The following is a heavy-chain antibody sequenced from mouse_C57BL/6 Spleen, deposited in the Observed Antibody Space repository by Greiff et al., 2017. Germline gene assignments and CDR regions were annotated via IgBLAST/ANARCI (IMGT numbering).Heavy chain of an antibody. CDR2: INPNNGGT. Sequence: EVLLQQSGPELVKPGASVKISCKASGYTFTDYYMNWVKQSHGKSLEWIGDINPNNGGTSYNQKFKGKATLTVDKSSSTAYMELRSLTSEDSAVYYCARGNYGNYPFAYWGQGTRVTVSA. D-gene: IGHD2-1*01. J-gene: IGHJ3*01. CDR3: ARGNYGNYPFAY. V-gene: IGHV1-26*01. CDR1: GYTFTDYY.